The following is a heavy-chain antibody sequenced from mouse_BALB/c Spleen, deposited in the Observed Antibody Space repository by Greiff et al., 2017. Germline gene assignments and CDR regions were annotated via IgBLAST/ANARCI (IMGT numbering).Heavy chain of an antibody. CDR1: GYTFTSYW. Sequence: QVQLQQSGAELAKPGASVKMSCKASGYTFTSYWMHWVKQRPGQGLEWIGYINPSTGYTEYNQKFKDKATLTADKSSSTAYMQLSSLTSEDSAVYYCARSWLLRGFAYWGQGTLVTVSA. CDR3: ARSWLLRGFAY. J-gene: IGHJ3*01. D-gene: IGHD2-3*01. V-gene: IGHV1-7*01. CDR2: INPSTGYT.